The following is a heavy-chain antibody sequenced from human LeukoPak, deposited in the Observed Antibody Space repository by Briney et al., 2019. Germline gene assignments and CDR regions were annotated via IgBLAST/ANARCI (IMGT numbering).Heavy chain of an antibody. CDR3: ARTATHRNWGSRRPVADY. D-gene: IGHD7-27*01. Sequence: WASVNVSCKASGYTFTSYDINWVRQATGQGLEWMGWMNPNSGNTGYAQKFQGRVTMTRNTSISTAYMELSSLRSEDTAVYYCARTATHRNWGSRRPVADYWGQGTLVTVSS. J-gene: IGHJ4*02. CDR1: GYTFTSYD. CDR2: MNPNSGNT. V-gene: IGHV1-8*01.